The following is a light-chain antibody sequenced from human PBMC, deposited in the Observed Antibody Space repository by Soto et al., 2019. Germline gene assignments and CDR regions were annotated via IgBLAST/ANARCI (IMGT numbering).Light chain of an antibody. CDR3: QRYNNWPLT. Sequence: EIVLTQSPGTLSLSPGERVTLSCRASQSVSSTYVAWYQHKPGQAPRLLIYGASSRATGVPDRFSGSGSGTDFTLTISRLEPEDFAVYYCQRYNNWPLTFGGGTKVESK. CDR2: GAS. J-gene: IGKJ4*01. CDR1: QSVSSTY. V-gene: IGKV3-20*01.